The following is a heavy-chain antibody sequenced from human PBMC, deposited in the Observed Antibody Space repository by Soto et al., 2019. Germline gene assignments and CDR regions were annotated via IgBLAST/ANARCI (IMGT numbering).Heavy chain of an antibody. CDR1: GYTFTAYA. J-gene: IGHJ4*02. CDR2: INAGNGNT. Sequence: QVQLVQSGAEEKKPGASVKVSCKASGYTFTAYAMHWVRQAPGQRLEWMGWINAGNGNTKYSQQFQGRVTITRDTTASTAYSELISLRSEDTAVYYCARAVAVPADFDYWGQGTLVTVST. D-gene: IGHD6-19*01. CDR3: ARAVAVPADFDY. V-gene: IGHV1-3*05.